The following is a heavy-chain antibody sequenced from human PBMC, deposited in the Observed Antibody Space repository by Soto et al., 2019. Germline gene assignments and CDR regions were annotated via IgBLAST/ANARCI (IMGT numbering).Heavy chain of an antibody. Sequence: SVKVSCKASGGTFSSYAISWVRQAPGQGLEWMGGIIPIFGTANYAQKFQGRVTITADESTSTAYMELSSLRSEDTAVYYCARSGCSGGSCYPPLDQFGPWGQGTLVTVSS. J-gene: IGHJ5*02. V-gene: IGHV1-69*13. D-gene: IGHD2-15*01. CDR3: ARSGCSGGSCYPPLDQFGP. CDR2: IIPIFGTA. CDR1: GGTFSSYA.